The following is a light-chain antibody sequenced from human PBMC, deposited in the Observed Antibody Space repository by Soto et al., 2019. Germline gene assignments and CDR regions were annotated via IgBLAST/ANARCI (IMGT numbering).Light chain of an antibody. Sequence: DIVMTQSPGTLSVSLGGRASLPSTASQSVTSELAWYQTTPGQAPRLIIYDASTRANGVPARFSGSVSGTEFTLTISSLQSEDSAIYYCQQYNRWPPITFGQGTRLEIK. V-gene: IGKV3-15*01. J-gene: IGKJ5*01. CDR1: QSVTSE. CDR3: QQYNRWPPIT. CDR2: DAS.